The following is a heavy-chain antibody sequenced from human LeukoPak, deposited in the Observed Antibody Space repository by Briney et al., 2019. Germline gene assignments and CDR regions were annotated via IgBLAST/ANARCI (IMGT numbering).Heavy chain of an antibody. D-gene: IGHD3-22*01. V-gene: IGHV1-18*01. Sequence: ASVKVSCKASGYTFTSYGISWVRQAPGQGLEWMGWISAYNGNTNYAQKLQGRVTMTTDTSTSTAYMELRSLRSDDTAVYYCASGYDSSGYPNDAFDIWGQGIMVTVSS. CDR1: GYTFTSYG. CDR2: ISAYNGNT. J-gene: IGHJ3*02. CDR3: ASGYDSSGYPNDAFDI.